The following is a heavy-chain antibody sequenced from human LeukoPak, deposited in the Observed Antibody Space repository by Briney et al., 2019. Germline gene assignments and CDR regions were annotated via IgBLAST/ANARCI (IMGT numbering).Heavy chain of an antibody. D-gene: IGHD5-12*01. Sequence: SETLSLTCTVSGGSVSSGSYYWSWIRQPPGKGLEWIGYMYYSGSTSYNPSLKSRVTISVDTSKNQFSLKLSSVAAADTAVYYCARVGGYDYAIDYWGQGTLVTVSS. CDR2: MYYSGST. CDR1: GGSVSSGSYY. CDR3: ARVGGYDYAIDY. V-gene: IGHV4-61*01. J-gene: IGHJ4*02.